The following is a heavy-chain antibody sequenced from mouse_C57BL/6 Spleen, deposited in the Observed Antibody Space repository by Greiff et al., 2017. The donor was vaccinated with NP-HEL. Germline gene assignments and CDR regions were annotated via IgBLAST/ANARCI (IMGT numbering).Heavy chain of an antibody. V-gene: IGHV1-82*01. CDR3: ARDGSSRYYAMDY. J-gene: IGHJ4*01. Sequence: QVQLQQSGPELVKPGASVKISCKASGYAFSSSWMNWVKQRPGKGLEWIGRIYPGDGDTNYNGKFKGKATLTADKSSSTAYMQLSSLTSEDSAVYVCARDGSSRYYAMDYWGQGTSVTVSS. CDR2: IYPGDGDT. D-gene: IGHD1-1*01. CDR1: GYAFSSSW.